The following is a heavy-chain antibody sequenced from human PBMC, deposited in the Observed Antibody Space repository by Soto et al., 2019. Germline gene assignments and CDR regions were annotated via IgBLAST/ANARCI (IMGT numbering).Heavy chain of an antibody. CDR1: GYTFTSYG. CDR3: AMSGYSYGYAFFDY. Sequence: ASVKVSCKASGYTFTSYGISWVRQAPGQGLEWMGWISAYNGNTNYAQKLQGRVTMTTDTSTSTAYMELRSLRSDDTAVYYCAMSGYSYGYAFFDYWGQGTMVTVYS. D-gene: IGHD5-18*01. J-gene: IGHJ4*02. V-gene: IGHV1-18*01. CDR2: ISAYNGNT.